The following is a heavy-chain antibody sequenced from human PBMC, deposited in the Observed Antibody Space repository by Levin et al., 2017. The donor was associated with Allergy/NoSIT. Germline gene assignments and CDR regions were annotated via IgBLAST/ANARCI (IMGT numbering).Heavy chain of an antibody. CDR1: GGSISSDN. Sequence: ASETLSLTCTVSGGSISSDNWSWIRQPPGKGLEWIGYIYDTGNTNYNPSLKSRVTLSVDTSKNQFSLKLSSVTPADTAVYDCARFVWGSYRGFDYWGQGTLVTVSS. J-gene: IGHJ4*02. CDR2: IYDTGNT. V-gene: IGHV4-59*01. D-gene: IGHD3-16*02. CDR3: ARFVWGSYRGFDY.